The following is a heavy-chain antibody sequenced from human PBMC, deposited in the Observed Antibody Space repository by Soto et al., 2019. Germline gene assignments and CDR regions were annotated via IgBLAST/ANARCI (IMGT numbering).Heavy chain of an antibody. CDR3: AKDVGDSPFFDY. J-gene: IGHJ4*02. Sequence: PGGSLRLSCAASGFTFSRYAMSWVRQPPGKGLEWVSTISDKGGGNTHYADSVKGRLTISRDNSRTTLYLQMNSLRADDTAVYYCAKDVGDSPFFDYWGQGTLVTVSS. D-gene: IGHD4-17*01. V-gene: IGHV3-23*01. CDR2: ISDKGGGNT. CDR1: GFTFSRYA.